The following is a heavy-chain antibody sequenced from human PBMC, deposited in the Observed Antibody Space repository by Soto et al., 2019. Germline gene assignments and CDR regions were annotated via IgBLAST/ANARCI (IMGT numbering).Heavy chain of an antibody. J-gene: IGHJ5*02. Sequence: PGESLKISCQGSGYTFTNNWISWVRQMPGKGLEWMGRIDPSDSYVDYSPAFQGHVTISVDKSINTAYLQWSSLKASDTAMYYCARHGGGYSYGSWSDPWGQGTLVTVSS. D-gene: IGHD5-18*01. V-gene: IGHV5-10-1*01. CDR2: IDPSDSYV. CDR1: GYTFTNNW. CDR3: ARHGGGYSYGSWSDP.